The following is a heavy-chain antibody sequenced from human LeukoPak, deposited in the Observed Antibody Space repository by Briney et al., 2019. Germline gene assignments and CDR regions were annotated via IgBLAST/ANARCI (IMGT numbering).Heavy chain of an antibody. D-gene: IGHD2-15*01. CDR2: IYYSGST. J-gene: IGHJ4*02. V-gene: IGHV4-39*07. CDR1: GGSISSSSYY. CDR3: ARGAWDCSGGSCYAFDY. Sequence: SETLSLTCTVSGGSISSSSYYWGWIRQPPGKGLEWIGSIYYSGSTYYNPSLKSRVTISVDTSKNQFSLKLSSVTAADTAVYYCARGAWDCSGGSCYAFDYWGQGTLVTVSS.